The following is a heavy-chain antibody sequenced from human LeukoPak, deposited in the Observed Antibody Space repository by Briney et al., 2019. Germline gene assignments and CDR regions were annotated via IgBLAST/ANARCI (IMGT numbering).Heavy chain of an antibody. CDR1: GYTFTGYY. J-gene: IGHJ4*02. CDR2: INPNSGGT. V-gene: IGHV1-2*06. CDR3: ARGPDTVYDY. D-gene: IGHD5-18*01. Sequence: ASVKVSCKASGYTFTGYYIHRVRQAPGQGLEWMGRINPNSGGTNYALKFQGRVTMTRDTSISTDYMELSRLRSDDTAVYYCARGPDTVYDYWGQGTLVTVSS.